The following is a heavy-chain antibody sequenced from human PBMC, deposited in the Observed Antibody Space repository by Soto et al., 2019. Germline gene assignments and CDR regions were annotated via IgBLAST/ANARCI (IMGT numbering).Heavy chain of an antibody. J-gene: IGHJ5*02. Sequence: QVQLVQSGAEVKKPGSSVKGSCKASGGTFISYAISWVRQAPGQGLEWMGGNIPIFGTANYAQKFQGRVTITADESTSTAYMELSSLRSEDTAVYYCARDPSIPTDRGWGDVGWFDPWGQGTLVTVSS. D-gene: IGHD3-16*01. V-gene: IGHV1-69*01. CDR2: NIPIFGTA. CDR1: GGTFISYA. CDR3: ARDPSIPTDRGWGDVGWFDP.